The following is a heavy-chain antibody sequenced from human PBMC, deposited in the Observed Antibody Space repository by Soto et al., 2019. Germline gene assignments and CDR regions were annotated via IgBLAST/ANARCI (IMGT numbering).Heavy chain of an antibody. V-gene: IGHV4-4*07. CDR2: IHSSGTF. D-gene: IGHD5-12*01. CDR3: ARDNIVSKGYGMDV. Sequence: QVQLQESGPGLVKPSETLSLTCTVSGASISNAYWSWIRQAAGKRLEWIGRIHSSGTFNYNPSLKSRVSISRDTTTNQISLKLSSVTAADTAVYYCARDNIVSKGYGMDVWGQGTTVTGSS. J-gene: IGHJ6*02. CDR1: GASISNAY.